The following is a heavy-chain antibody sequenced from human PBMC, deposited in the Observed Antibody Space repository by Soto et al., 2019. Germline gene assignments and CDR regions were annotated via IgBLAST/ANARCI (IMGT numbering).Heavy chain of an antibody. Sequence: GASVHVSCKAFGFIFNNYATSCVRQAPGQGLEWMGWISANSGNTNYAQKLQGRVTMTTDTSTSTAYMELRSLRSDDTAVYYCATAGNYDSSGRDFWGQGTLVTVSS. CDR1: GFIFNNYA. J-gene: IGHJ4*02. CDR2: ISANSGNT. D-gene: IGHD3-22*01. V-gene: IGHV1-18*04. CDR3: ATAGNYDSSGRDF.